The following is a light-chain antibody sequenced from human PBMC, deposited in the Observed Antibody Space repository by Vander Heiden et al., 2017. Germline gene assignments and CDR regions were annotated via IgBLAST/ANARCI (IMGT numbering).Light chain of an antibody. CDR1: QSVSSY. CDR3: QQRSNWPPA. J-gene: IGKJ2*01. CDR2: EAS. V-gene: IGKV3-11*01. Sequence: IVLTQSPATLSLSPGERATLSCRASQSVSSYLAWYQQKPGQAPRLLIYEASNRATGIPARVSGSGSGTDFTLTISSREPEDFAVYYCQQRSNWPPAFGQGTKLEIK.